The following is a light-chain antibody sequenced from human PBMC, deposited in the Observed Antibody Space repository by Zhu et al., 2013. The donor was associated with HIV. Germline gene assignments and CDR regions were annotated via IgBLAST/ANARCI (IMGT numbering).Light chain of an antibody. J-gene: IGKJ1*01. CDR3: QQCYSTPWT. Sequence: DIVMTQSPDSLAVSLGERATINCKSSQSVLYSSNNKNYLAWYQQNPGQPPKLLIYWASTRENGVPDRFGGSGSGTDFTLTINSLQPEDVAVYYCQQCYSTPWTFGQGTKVEI. CDR1: QSVLYSSNNKNY. V-gene: IGKV4-1*01. CDR2: WAS.